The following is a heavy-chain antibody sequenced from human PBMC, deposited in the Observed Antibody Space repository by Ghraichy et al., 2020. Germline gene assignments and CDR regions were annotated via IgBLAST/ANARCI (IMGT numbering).Heavy chain of an antibody. V-gene: IGHV3-11*05. J-gene: IGHJ4*02. D-gene: IGHD1-14*01. Sequence: GGSLRLSCAASGFTFSDYYMSWIRQAPGKGLEWLSYISSSGAYTNYADSVKGRFTISRDNAKDSLYLQMNSLRAEDTAVYYCARDKNHAQDSWGQGTLVTVSS. CDR2: ISSSGAYT. CDR3: ARDKNHAQDS. CDR1: GFTFSDYY.